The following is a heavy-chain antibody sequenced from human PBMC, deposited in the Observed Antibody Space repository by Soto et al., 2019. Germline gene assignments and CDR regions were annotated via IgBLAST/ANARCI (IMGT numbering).Heavy chain of an antibody. CDR2: IWYDGSNK. V-gene: IGHV3-33*08. Sequence: GGSLRLSCAASGFTFSSYAMHWVRQAPGKGLEWVAVIWYDGSNKYYADSVKGRFTISRDNSKNTLYLQMNSLRAEDTAVYYCAREGRGSSSWLSGQDDAFDIWGQGTMVTVSS. D-gene: IGHD6-13*01. CDR3: AREGRGSSSWLSGQDDAFDI. J-gene: IGHJ3*02. CDR1: GFTFSSYA.